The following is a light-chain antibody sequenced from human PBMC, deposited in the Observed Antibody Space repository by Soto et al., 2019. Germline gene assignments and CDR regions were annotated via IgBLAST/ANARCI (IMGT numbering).Light chain of an antibody. J-gene: IGKJ4*01. Sequence: DIVMTQSPDSLAVSLGERATFNCKSSQTILHSPNNKNALVWYQQKPGQPPKLLISWTSTRESGVPDRFSGSGSGTDFSLTISGLQAEDVAVYYCQQFYTTPTFGGGTTVEIK. CDR1: QTILHSPNNKNA. V-gene: IGKV4-1*01. CDR2: WTS. CDR3: QQFYTTPT.